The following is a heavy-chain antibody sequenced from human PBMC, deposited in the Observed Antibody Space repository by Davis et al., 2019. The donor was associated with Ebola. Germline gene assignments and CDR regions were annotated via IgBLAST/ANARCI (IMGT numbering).Heavy chain of an antibody. J-gene: IGHJ6*02. CDR2: ISTGTIYK. CDR3: ARDRQWFGELLSYYYYGMDV. V-gene: IGHV3-21*01. Sequence: GGSLRLSCAASGFTFSTYSMNWVRQAPGKGLEWVSSISTGTIYKHYADSVKGRFTISRDDAKNSLFLQMNSLRAEDTAVYYCARDRQWFGELLSYYYYGMDVWGQGTTVTVSS. D-gene: IGHD3-10*01. CDR1: GFTFSTYS.